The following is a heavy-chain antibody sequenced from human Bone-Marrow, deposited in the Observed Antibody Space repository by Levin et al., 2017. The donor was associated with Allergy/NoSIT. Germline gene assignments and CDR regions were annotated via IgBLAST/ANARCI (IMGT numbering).Heavy chain of an antibody. Sequence: GESLKISCAPSGFTFSIYSMDWVRQAPGKGLEWVSSISSTSAYIYYADSVKGRFTISRDNAKNSLYLQMDSLRAEDTAVYYCARDRDPYIDYGDLGMDVWGKGTTVTVSS. J-gene: IGHJ6*03. V-gene: IGHV3-21*01. CDR1: GFTFSIYS. CDR3: ARDRDPYIDYGDLGMDV. CDR2: ISSTSAYI. D-gene: IGHD4-17*01.